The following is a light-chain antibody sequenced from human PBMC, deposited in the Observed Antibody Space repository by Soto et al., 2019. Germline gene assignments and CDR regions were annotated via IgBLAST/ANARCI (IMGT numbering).Light chain of an antibody. CDR2: DVS. CDR3: CSYAGNSYV. J-gene: IGLJ1*01. Sequence: QSALTQPRSVSGSPGQSVTISCTGTSSDVGAYNYVSWYQQHPGKAPKLMIYDVSKRPSGVPDRFSGSKSGSTASLTISGLQAEDEADYYCCSYAGNSYVFGTGTKLTVL. CDR1: SSDVGAYNY. V-gene: IGLV2-11*01.